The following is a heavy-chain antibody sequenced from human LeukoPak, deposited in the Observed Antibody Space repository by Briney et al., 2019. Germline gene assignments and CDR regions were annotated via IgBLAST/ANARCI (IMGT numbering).Heavy chain of an antibody. CDR2: VYTSGST. J-gene: IGHJ3*02. CDR3: ARRVGPGLAFDI. Sequence: SETLSLTCTVSGGSISSYYWNWIRQPPGKGLEWIGYVYTSGSTNYNPSLKSRVTISVDTSKNQFSLKLSSVTAADTAAYYCARRVGPGLAFDIWGQGTMVTVSS. CDR1: GGSISSYY. D-gene: IGHD1-26*01. V-gene: IGHV4-4*09.